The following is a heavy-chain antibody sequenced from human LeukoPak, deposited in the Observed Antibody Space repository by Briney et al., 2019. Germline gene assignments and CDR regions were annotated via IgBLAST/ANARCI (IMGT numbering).Heavy chain of an antibody. CDR2: IYYSGST. J-gene: IGHJ4*02. V-gene: IGHV4-59*01. CDR3: ARDLYGSGMMDY. CDR1: GGSISSYY. Sequence: PSETLSLTCTVSGGSISSYYWSWIRQPPGKGLEWIGYIYYSGSTNHNPSLKSRVTISVDTSKNQFSLKLSSVTAADTAVYYCARDLYGSGMMDYWGQGTLVTVSS. D-gene: IGHD3-10*01.